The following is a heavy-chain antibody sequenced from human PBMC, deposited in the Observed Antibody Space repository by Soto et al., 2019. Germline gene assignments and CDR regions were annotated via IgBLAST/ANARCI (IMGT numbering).Heavy chain of an antibody. D-gene: IGHD3-22*01. CDR1: GFSLSTSGVG. Sequence: SGPTLVNPTQTLTLTCTFSGFSLSTSGVGVGWIRQPPGKALEWLALIYWNDDKRYSPSLKSRLTITKDTSKNQVILTMTNMDPVDTATYYCAHRVTYYYDSSGYYWFDPWGQGTLVTVSS. V-gene: IGHV2-5*01. CDR3: AHRVTYYYDSSGYYWFDP. CDR2: IYWNDDK. J-gene: IGHJ5*02.